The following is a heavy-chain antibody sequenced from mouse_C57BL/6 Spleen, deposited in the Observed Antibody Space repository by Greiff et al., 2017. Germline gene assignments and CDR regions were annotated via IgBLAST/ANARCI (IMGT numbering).Heavy chain of an antibody. J-gene: IGHJ4*01. CDR3: AKKGGNNAMDY. CDR2: IWRGGST. CDR1: GFSLTSYG. Sequence: VKLQESGPGLVQPSQRLSITCTVSGFSLTSYGVHWVRQSPGKGLEWLGEIWRGGSTDYNAAFMSRLSITKDNSKSQVFFKMNSLQADDTAIYYSAKKGGNNAMDYWGQGTSVTVSS. V-gene: IGHV2-5*01. D-gene: IGHD2-1*01.